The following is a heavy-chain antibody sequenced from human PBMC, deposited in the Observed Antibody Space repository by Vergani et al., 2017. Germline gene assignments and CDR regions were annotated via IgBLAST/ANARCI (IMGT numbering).Heavy chain of an antibody. V-gene: IGHV4-61*05. Sequence: QLHLQESGPGLVKPSETLSLTCTVSGGSITSSSYYWGWIRRPPGKGLEWIGYIYSNGNTNYNPSLKSRVAISVDTSKNQFSLKLSSVTAADTAVYYCARGLSSHWYFDLWGRGTLVTVSS. CDR2: IYSNGNT. J-gene: IGHJ2*01. CDR3: ARGLSSHWYFDL. CDR1: GGSITSSSYY.